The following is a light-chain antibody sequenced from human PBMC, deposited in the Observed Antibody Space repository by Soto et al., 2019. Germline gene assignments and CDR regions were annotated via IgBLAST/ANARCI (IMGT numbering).Light chain of an antibody. Sequence: QSALTQPASVSGSPGQSITISCPGTSSDVGSSNYVSWYQHHPGKAPQLIIFDVSDRPSGVSHRFSGSKSGNTASLIISGLLAEDEAYYYCSSYTRGNSWVFGGGTKLTVL. CDR1: SSDVGSSNY. CDR3: SSYTRGNSWV. V-gene: IGLV2-14*03. J-gene: IGLJ3*02. CDR2: DVS.